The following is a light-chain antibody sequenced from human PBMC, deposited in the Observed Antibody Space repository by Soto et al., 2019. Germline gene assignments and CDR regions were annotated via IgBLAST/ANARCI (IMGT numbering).Light chain of an antibody. CDR1: NIGSKS. V-gene: IGLV3-21*04. CDR2: YDS. CDR3: QVWDSSSDHVV. Sequence: SYELTQPPSVSVAPGKTARITCGGNNIGSKSVHWHQQKPGQAPVLLIYYDSDRPSGIPERFSGSNSGNTATLTISRVEAGDEADYYCQVWDSSSDHVVFGGGTKLTVL. J-gene: IGLJ2*01.